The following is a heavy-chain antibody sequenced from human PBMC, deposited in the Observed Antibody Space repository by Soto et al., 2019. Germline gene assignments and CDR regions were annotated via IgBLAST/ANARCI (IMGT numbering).Heavy chain of an antibody. D-gene: IGHD5-12*01. V-gene: IGHV5-51*01. J-gene: IGHJ6*02. Sequence: GESLKISCKTSGYRFTDYWIGLVRQMPGKGLEWMGIIYPSDSDARYSPSFQGQVTISADKSISTAYLQWSNLKASDAAIYYCARHEYSPYYFYNYGMDVWGQGTTVAVSS. CDR2: IYPSDSDA. CDR3: ARHEYSPYYFYNYGMDV. CDR1: GYRFTDYW.